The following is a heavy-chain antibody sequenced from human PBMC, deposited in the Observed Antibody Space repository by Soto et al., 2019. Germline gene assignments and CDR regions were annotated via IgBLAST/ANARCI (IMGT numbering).Heavy chain of an antibody. CDR3: ARGSELVGSEWFDP. CDR2: IRAYNGNT. CDR1: GYTFTSYV. V-gene: IGHV1-18*01. D-gene: IGHD6-6*01. J-gene: IGHJ5*02. Sequence: ASVKFSCKASGYTFTSYVISWVRQAPGQGLEWLGWIRAYNGNTNSAQKLQGRVPMTTDTSTSTAYMELRSLRSDDTAVYYCARGSELVGSEWFDPWGQGTLVTVSS.